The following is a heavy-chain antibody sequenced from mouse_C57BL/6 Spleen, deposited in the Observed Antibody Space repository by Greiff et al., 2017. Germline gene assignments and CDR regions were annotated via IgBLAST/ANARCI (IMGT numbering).Heavy chain of an antibody. V-gene: IGHV1-59*01. J-gene: IGHJ2*01. CDR3: ARSRTTVVEDYFDY. Sequence: QVQLQQPGAELVRPGTSVKLSCKASGYTFTSYWMHWVKQRPGQGLEWIGVIDPSDSYPNYNQKFKGKATLTVDTSSSTAYMQLSSLTSEDSAVYYFARSRTTVVEDYFDYWGQGTTLTVSS. CDR1: GYTFTSYW. D-gene: IGHD1-1*01. CDR2: IDPSDSYP.